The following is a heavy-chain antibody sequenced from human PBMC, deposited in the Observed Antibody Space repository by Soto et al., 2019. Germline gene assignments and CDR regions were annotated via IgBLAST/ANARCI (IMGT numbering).Heavy chain of an antibody. CDR1: GFTFSSYG. J-gene: IGHJ4*02. CDR2: IWYDGSNK. CDR3: ARHYLVVPHSVIDY. V-gene: IGHV3-33*01. D-gene: IGHD2-2*01. Sequence: QVQLVESGGGVVQPGRSLRLSCAASGFTFSSYGMHWVRQAPGKGLEWVAVIWYDGSNKYYADSVKGRFTISRDNSKNTLYLQMNTLRAEDTAVYYCARHYLVVPHSVIDYRGQGTLVTVSS.